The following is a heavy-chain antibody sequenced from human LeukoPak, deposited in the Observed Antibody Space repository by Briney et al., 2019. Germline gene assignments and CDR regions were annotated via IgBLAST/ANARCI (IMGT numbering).Heavy chain of an antibody. J-gene: IGHJ2*01. D-gene: IGHD3-22*01. V-gene: IGHV4-38-2*01. CDR1: GYSISSGYY. Sequence: SETLSLTCAVSGYSISSGYYWGWIRQPPGKGLEWIGSIYHSGSTYYNPSLKSRVTISVDTSKNQFSLKLSSVTAADTAVYYCARGYDSSGYYYGINWYFDLWGRATLVTVSS. CDR2: IYHSGST. CDR3: ARGYDSSGYYYGINWYFDL.